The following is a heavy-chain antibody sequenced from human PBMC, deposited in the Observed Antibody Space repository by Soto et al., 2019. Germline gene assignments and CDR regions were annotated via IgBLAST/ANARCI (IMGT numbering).Heavy chain of an antibody. CDR3: ARVATPSYYYDSSGYYGAGWYFDL. V-gene: IGHV1-2*04. CDR1: GYTFTGYY. J-gene: IGHJ2*01. CDR2: INPNSGGT. D-gene: IGHD3-22*01. Sequence: QVQLVQSGAEVKKPGASVKVSCKASGYTFTGYYMHWVRQAPGQGLEWMGWINPNSGGTNYAQKFQGWVNMTRDTSISTAYVELSRLRSDDTAVYYCARVATPSYYYDSSGYYGAGWYFDLGGGGTLVTVSS.